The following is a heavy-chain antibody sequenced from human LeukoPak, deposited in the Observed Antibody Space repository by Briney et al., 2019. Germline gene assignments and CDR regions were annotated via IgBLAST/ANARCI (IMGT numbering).Heavy chain of an antibody. Sequence: GGSLRLSCTTSGFTFGDFAMSWVRQAPGKGLEWVAFIRNRPYGGTTEHAASVKGRFTISRDGSRDIAYLQMNSLRAGDTAVYYCARGPGPYYYGSGSFDYWGQGTLVTVSS. CDR1: GFTFGDFA. CDR2: IRNRPYGGTT. J-gene: IGHJ4*02. CDR3: ARGPGPYYYGSGSFDY. V-gene: IGHV3-49*04. D-gene: IGHD3-10*01.